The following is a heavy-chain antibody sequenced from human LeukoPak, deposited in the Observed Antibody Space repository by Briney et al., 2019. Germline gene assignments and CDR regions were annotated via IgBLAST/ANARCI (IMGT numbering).Heavy chain of an antibody. CDR2: INPSGGST. Sequence: GASVKVSCKASGGTFSNLAINWVRQAPGQGLEWMGIINPSGGSTSYAQKFQGRVTMTRDMSATTDYMELSSLTSEDTAVYHCARDNSVGDIAWWFDPWGQGTLVTVSS. CDR3: ARDNSVGDIAWWFDP. V-gene: IGHV1-46*01. CDR1: GGTFSNLA. J-gene: IGHJ5*02. D-gene: IGHD1-26*01.